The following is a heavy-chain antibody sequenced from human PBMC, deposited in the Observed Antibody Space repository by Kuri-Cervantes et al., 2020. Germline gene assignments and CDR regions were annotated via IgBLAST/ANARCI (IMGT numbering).Heavy chain of an antibody. Sequence: ASVKVSCKASGYTFTSQAMHWVRQAPGQRLEWMGWINTGNANTKYSQNFQGRVTITRDSSANTAYMELSSLKSEDTAVYYCARGRELLWFGELLALDYWGQGTLVTVSS. CDR3: ARGRELLWFGELLALDY. CDR2: INTGNANT. V-gene: IGHV1-3*04. CDR1: GYTFTSQA. D-gene: IGHD3-10*01. J-gene: IGHJ4*02.